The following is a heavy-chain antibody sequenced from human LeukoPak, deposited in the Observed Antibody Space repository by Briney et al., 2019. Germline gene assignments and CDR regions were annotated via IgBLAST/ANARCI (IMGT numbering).Heavy chain of an antibody. CDR3: AKARSVSEYSTSSELDY. CDR1: GGSFSGYY. V-gene: IGHV4-34*01. CDR2: IYHSGST. Sequence: PSETLSLTCAVYGGSFSGYYWSWIRQPPGKGLECLGQIYHSGSTKYNGSLKSRFTISVDTSENQSSLKLSSLTAADTAVYYCAKARSVSEYSTSSELDYWGQGTLVTVSS. D-gene: IGHD6-6*01. J-gene: IGHJ4*02.